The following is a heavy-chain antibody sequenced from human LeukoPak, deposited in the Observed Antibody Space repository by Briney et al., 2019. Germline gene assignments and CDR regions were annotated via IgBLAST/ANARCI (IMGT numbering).Heavy chain of an antibody. D-gene: IGHD3-10*01. V-gene: IGHV1-46*01. CDR2: INPSGGST. CDR3: ARGSGNDYYGSGPIDKWFGT. CDR1: GYTFTRYY. J-gene: IGHJ5*02. Sequence: ASVKVSCKASGYTFTRYYMHWLRQAPGQGVEGMGIINPSGGSTTYAQEFQGRDTMTRAMSTSTVYMQLSSLRSEDTAVYYCARGSGNDYYGSGPIDKWFGTWGKGTLVTVSS.